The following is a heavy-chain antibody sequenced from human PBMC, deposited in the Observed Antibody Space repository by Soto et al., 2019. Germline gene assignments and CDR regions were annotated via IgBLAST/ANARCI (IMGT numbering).Heavy chain of an antibody. Sequence: EVQLVESGGGLVQPGGSLRLSCTTSGINFGSYWMSWVRQAPGKGLEWVANIKQDGSEEYYVDSVKGRFTISKDNAQYSLCLQMNSLRAEDTAVYYCATVAGYRFDYWGQGTLVTVSS. CDR2: IKQDGSEE. J-gene: IGHJ4*02. D-gene: IGHD3-9*01. V-gene: IGHV3-7*01. CDR1: GINFGSYW. CDR3: ATVAGYRFDY.